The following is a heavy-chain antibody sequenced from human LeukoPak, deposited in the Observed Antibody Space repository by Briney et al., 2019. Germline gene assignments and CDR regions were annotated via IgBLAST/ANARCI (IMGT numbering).Heavy chain of an antibody. D-gene: IGHD2-15*01. Sequence: GASVKVSCKASGYTFTSYDINWVRQATGQGLEWMGWMNPNSGNTGYAQKFRGRVTMTRNTSISTAYMELSSLRSEDTAVYYCARGGYCSGGSCYWDYYYYYYMDVWGKGTTVTVSS. V-gene: IGHV1-8*01. CDR1: GYTFTSYD. CDR2: MNPNSGNT. J-gene: IGHJ6*03. CDR3: ARGGYCSGGSCYWDYYYYYYMDV.